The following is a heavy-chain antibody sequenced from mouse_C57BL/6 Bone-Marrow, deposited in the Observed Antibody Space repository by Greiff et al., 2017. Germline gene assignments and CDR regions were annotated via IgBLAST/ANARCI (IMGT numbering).Heavy chain of an antibody. J-gene: IGHJ2*01. D-gene: IGHD2-2*01. CDR3: ARAVYGYDYFDY. CDR1: GFTFSDFY. Sequence: DVKLVESGGGLVQSGRSLRLSCATSGFTFSDFYMEWVRQAPGKGLEWIAASRNKANDYTTEYSASVKGRFIVSRDTSQSILYLQMNALRAEDTAIYYCARAVYGYDYFDYWGQGTTLTVSS. V-gene: IGHV7-1*01. CDR2: SRNKANDYTT.